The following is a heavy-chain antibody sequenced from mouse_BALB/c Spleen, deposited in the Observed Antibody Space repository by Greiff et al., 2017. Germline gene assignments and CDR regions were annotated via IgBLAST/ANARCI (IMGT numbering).Heavy chain of an antibody. J-gene: IGHJ4*01. D-gene: IGHD2-14*01. CDR3: ARGDYYRYDDAMDY. V-gene: IGHV1-54*01. CDR1: GYAFTNYL. CDR2: INPGSGGT. Sequence: QVQLKQSGAELVRPGTSVKVSCKASGYAFTNYLIEWVKQRPGQGLEWIGVINPGSGGTNYNEKFKGKATLTADKSSSTAYMQLSSLTSDDSAVYFCARGDYYRYDDAMDYWGQGTSVTVSS.